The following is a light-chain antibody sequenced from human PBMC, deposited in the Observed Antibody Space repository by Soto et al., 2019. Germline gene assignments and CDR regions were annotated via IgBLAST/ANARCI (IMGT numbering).Light chain of an antibody. V-gene: IGLV2-23*02. CDR1: SSDVENYNL. CDR3: CSYAGSSTWV. J-gene: IGLJ3*02. CDR2: EVN. Sequence: QSALTQPASVSGSPGQSITISCTGTSSDVENYNLVSWYQHHPGKAPKLMIYEVNKRHSGVSNRFSGSRSGNTASLTISGLQAEDEADYYCCSYAGSSTWVFGGGTKLTVL.